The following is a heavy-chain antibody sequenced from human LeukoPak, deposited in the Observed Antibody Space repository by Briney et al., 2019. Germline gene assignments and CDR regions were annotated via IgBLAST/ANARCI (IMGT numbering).Heavy chain of an antibody. CDR3: ARRSNDYGDAFDI. D-gene: IGHD4-17*01. CDR2: IYPGDSDT. V-gene: IGHV5-51*01. Sequence: GESLKISCKGSGYSFTSYWIGWVRQMPGKGLEWMGIIYPGDSDTRYSPSFQGQDTISADKSISTAYLQWSSLKASDTAMYYCARRSNDYGDAFDIWGQGTMVTVSS. J-gene: IGHJ3*02. CDR1: GYSFTSYW.